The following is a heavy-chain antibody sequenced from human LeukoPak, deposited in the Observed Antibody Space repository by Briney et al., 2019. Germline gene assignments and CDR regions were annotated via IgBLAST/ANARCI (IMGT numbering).Heavy chain of an antibody. CDR1: GFSFGDYY. J-gene: IGHJ6*02. Sequence: GSLRLSCAASGFSFGDYYMSWIRQAPGKGLEWISFISDTGTYTKYAASVKGRFTISRDNSKNTLYLQMNSLRAEDTAVYYCAKVLQYYYYGMDVWGQGTTVTVSS. V-gene: IGHV3-11*05. D-gene: IGHD5-24*01. CDR3: AKVLQYYYYGMDV. CDR2: ISDTGTYT.